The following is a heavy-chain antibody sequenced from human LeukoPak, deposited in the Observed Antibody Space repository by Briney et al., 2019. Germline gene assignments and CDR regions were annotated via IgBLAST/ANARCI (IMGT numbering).Heavy chain of an antibody. CDR2: IYHSGST. V-gene: IGHV4-30-2*01. D-gene: IGHD2-8*02. CDR3: ARPPGLLAYYFDY. J-gene: IGHJ4*02. CDR1: GGSISSGDYY. Sequence: SETLSLTCTVSGGSISSGDYYGRWSRQPGGGVVGRIGYIYHSGSTYYNPSLKSRVTISVDRSKNQFSLKLSSVTAADTAVYYCARPPGLLAYYFDYWGQGTLVTVSS.